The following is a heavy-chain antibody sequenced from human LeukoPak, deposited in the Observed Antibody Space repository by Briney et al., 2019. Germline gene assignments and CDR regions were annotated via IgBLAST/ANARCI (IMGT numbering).Heavy chain of an antibody. J-gene: IGHJ2*01. CDR2: INHSGST. V-gene: IGHV4-34*01. D-gene: IGHD3-22*01. CDR3: AREARYYDSSGYNWYFDL. CDR1: GGSFGGYY. Sequence: PSETRSLTCAVYGGSFGGYYWSWIRQPPGKGLEWIGEINHSGSTNYNPSLKSRVTISVDTSKNQFSLKLSSVTAADTAVYYCAREARYYDSSGYNWYFDLWGRGTLVTVSS.